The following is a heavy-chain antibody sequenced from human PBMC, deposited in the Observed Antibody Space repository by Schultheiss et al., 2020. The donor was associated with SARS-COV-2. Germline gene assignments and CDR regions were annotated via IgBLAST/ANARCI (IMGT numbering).Heavy chain of an antibody. CDR1: GFSLSTSGMC. J-gene: IGHJ4*02. D-gene: IGHD1-26*01. V-gene: IGHV2-70*01. CDR2: IDWDDDK. CDR3: ARLDPNAPTAGAYFDY. Sequence: SGPTLVKPTQTLTLTCTFSGFSLSTSGMCVSWIRQPPGKAPEWLALIDWDDDKYYSTSLKTRLTISKDTSKNQVVLTMTNMDPVDTATYYCARLDPNAPTAGAYFDYWGQGTLVTVSS.